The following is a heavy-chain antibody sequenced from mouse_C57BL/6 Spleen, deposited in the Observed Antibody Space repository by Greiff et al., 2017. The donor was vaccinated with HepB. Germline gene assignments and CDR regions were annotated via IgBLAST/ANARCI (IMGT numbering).Heavy chain of an antibody. D-gene: IGHD4-1*01. Sequence: VQLQQSGAELVRPGTSVKVSCKASGYAFTNYLIEWVKQRPGQGLEWIGVINPGSGGTNYNEKFKGKATLTADKSSSTAYMQLSSLTSEDSAVYLCARTGTVAYWGQGTLVTVSA. V-gene: IGHV1-54*01. CDR2: INPGSGGT. CDR1: GYAFTNYL. CDR3: ARTGTVAY. J-gene: IGHJ3*01.